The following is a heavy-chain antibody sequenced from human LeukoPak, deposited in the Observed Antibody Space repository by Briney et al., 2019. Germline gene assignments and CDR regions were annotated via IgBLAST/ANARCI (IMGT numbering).Heavy chain of an antibody. J-gene: IGHJ6*03. CDR2: IYPGDSDT. Sequence: GESLKISCKGSGYSFTSYWIGWVRQMPGKGLEWMGIIYPGDSDTRYSPSFQGQVTISADKSISTAYLQWSSLKSSDTAMYYCARHLGYCSSTSCVRPPQYYYYMDVWGKGTTVTVSS. D-gene: IGHD2-2*01. CDR3: ARHLGYCSSTSCVRPPQYYYYMDV. V-gene: IGHV5-51*01. CDR1: GYSFTSYW.